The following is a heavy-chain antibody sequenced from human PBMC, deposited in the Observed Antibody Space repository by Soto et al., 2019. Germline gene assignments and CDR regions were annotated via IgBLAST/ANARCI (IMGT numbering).Heavy chain of an antibody. CDR2: VSHSGST. CDR3: ARVSRTVGLDY. V-gene: IGHV4-4*02. CDR1: GGSISSGFW. Sequence: QVHLQASDPGLVKPSETLSLTCVVSGGSISSGFWWTWVRQSPGKGLEWLGEVSHSGSTKDNPSLKSRVTLSVDKSNNRFSLYMTSVTAADTGVYSCARVSRTVGLDYWGKGTLVTVSS. D-gene: IGHD4-17*01. J-gene: IGHJ4*02.